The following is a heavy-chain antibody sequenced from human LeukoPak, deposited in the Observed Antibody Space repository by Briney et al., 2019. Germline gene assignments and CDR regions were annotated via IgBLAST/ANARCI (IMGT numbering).Heavy chain of an antibody. D-gene: IGHD5-18*01. CDR2: ISSDGSNK. Sequence: GRSLRLSCAASGFTFSSHGMHWVRQAPGKGLEWVAVISSDGSNKYYADSVKGRFTISRDNSKNTLYLQMNSLRAEDTAVYYCARGSGFSYAFTGRERTKSRLDYWGQGTLVTVSS. V-gene: IGHV3-30*03. CDR3: ARGSGFSYAFTGRERTKSRLDY. J-gene: IGHJ4*02. CDR1: GFTFSSHG.